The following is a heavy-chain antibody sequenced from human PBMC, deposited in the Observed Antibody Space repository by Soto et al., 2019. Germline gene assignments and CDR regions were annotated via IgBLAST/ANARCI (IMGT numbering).Heavy chain of an antibody. CDR2: IYYSGST. V-gene: IGHV4-61*01. CDR3: GRWRGGYYYGSGSYYNFAFDI. J-gene: IGHJ3*02. CDR1: GGSVSSGSYY. D-gene: IGHD3-10*01. Sequence: SETLSLTCTVSGGSVSSGSYYWSWIRQPPGKGLEWIGYIYYSGSTNYNPSLKSRVTISVDTSKNQFSLKLSSVTAADTAVYYCGRWRGGYYYGSGSYYNFAFDIWGQGTMVTVSS.